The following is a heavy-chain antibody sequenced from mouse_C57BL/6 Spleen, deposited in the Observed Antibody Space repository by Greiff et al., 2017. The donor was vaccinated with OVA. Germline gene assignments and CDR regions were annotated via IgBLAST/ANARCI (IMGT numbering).Heavy chain of an antibody. CDR1: GYSITSCYY. CDR2: ISYDGSN. J-gene: IGHJ2*01. Sequence: DVKLQESGPGLVKPSQSLSLTCSVTGYSITSCYYWNWIRQFPGNKLECMGYISYDGSNNYNPSLKNRISITRDTSKNQFFLKLNSVTTEDTATYYCARGWLLRRVDYWGQGTTLTVSS. D-gene: IGHD2-3*01. CDR3: ARGWLLRRVDY. V-gene: IGHV3-6*01.